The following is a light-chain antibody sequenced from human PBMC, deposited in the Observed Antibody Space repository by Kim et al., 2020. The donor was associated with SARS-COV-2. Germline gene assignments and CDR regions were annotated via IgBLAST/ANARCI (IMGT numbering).Light chain of an antibody. Sequence: SASVGDGIPITCRASQDISNYFGWFQQQPRKAPRSLIYSASNLHIGVPGRCSGSGSGTYFTLTISSLQPEDFATYYCQQYNRYPYTFAQGTKLEI. J-gene: IGKJ2*01. CDR1: QDISNY. CDR3: QQYNRYPYT. CDR2: SAS. V-gene: IGKV1-16*01.